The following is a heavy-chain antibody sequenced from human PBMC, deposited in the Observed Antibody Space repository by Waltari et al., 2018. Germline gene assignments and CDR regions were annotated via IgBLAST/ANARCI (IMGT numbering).Heavy chain of an antibody. Sequence: QVQLQESGPGLVKPSETLSLTCAVSGYSISSGYYWGWLRQPPGKGREGIGSRDHSGGTYYNPSRKSRVTISVDTSKNQFSLKLSSVTAADTAVYYCAKDLNMITFGGVIVNDAFDIWGQGTMVTVSS. CDR3: AKDLNMITFGGVIVNDAFDI. CDR1: GYSISSGYY. D-gene: IGHD3-16*02. CDR2: RDHSGGT. V-gene: IGHV4-38-2*02. J-gene: IGHJ3*02.